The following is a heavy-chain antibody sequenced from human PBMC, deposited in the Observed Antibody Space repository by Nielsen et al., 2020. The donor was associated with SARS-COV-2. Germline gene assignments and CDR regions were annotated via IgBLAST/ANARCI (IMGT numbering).Heavy chain of an antibody. Sequence: GGSLRLSCAASGFTFSSYAMSWVRQAPGKGLEWVSAISGSGGSTYYADSVKGRFAISRDNSKNTLYLQTNSLRAEDTAVYYCAKDVRSGGYFDYWGQGTLVTVSS. V-gene: IGHV3-23*01. CDR2: ISGSGGST. D-gene: IGHD1-1*01. CDR1: GFTFSSYA. CDR3: AKDVRSGGYFDY. J-gene: IGHJ4*02.